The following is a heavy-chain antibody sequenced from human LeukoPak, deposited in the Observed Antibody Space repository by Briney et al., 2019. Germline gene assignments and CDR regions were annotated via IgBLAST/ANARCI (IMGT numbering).Heavy chain of an antibody. CDR1: GGSISSNSYY. D-gene: IGHD3-16*01. CDR2: IYYSGST. CDR3: ARGRLVAIYWFDP. J-gene: IGHJ5*02. Sequence: SETLSLTCTVSGGSISSNSYYWGWIRQPPGKGLEWIGSIYYSGSTYYTPSLKSRVTISVDTSKNQFSLKLSSVTAADTAVYYCARGRLVAIYWFDPWGQGTLVTVSS. V-gene: IGHV4-39*01.